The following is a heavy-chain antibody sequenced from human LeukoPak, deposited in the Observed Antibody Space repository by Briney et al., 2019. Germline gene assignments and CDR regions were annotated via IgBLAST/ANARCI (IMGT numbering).Heavy chain of an antibody. J-gene: IGHJ4*02. CDR3: ARVQTPYSGGDEIAY. D-gene: IGHD2-21*01. CDR1: GFTVSSNY. Sequence: GGSLRLSCAASGFTVSSNYMSGVRQAPGRGLEWVACISSSSEYIYYADSVKGRFIISRDNAKNSLYLQVNSLRAEDTAVYYCARVQTPYSGGDEIAYWGQGTLVTVSS. CDR2: ISSSSEYI. V-gene: IGHV3-21*01.